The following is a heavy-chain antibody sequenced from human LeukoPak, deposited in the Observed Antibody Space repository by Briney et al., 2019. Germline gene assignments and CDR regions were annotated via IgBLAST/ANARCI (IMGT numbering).Heavy chain of an antibody. CDR2: INPNSGGT. CDR1: GYTFTGYY. D-gene: IGHD3-16*01. Sequence: ASVKVSCKASGYTFTGYYMHWVRQAPGQGLEWMGWINPNSGGTNYAQKFQGRVTMTRDTSISTAYMELSRLTSDDTAVYYCAKGGGRSAYYYYMDVWAKGTTVTVSS. J-gene: IGHJ6*03. CDR3: AKGGGRSAYYYYMDV. V-gene: IGHV1-2*02.